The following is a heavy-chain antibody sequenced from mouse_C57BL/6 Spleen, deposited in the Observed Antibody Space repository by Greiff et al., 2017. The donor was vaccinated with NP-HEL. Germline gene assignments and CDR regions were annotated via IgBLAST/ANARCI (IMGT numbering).Heavy chain of an antibody. CDR2: IDPETGGT. J-gene: IGHJ2*01. Sequence: VQLQESGAELVRPGASVTLSCKASGYTFTDYEMHWVKQTPVHGLEWIGAIDPETGGTAYNQKFKGKAILTADKSSSTAYMELRSLTSEDSAVYYCTIRLYYFDYWGQGTTLTVSS. CDR3: TIRLYYFDY. CDR1: GYTFTDYE. V-gene: IGHV1-15*01.